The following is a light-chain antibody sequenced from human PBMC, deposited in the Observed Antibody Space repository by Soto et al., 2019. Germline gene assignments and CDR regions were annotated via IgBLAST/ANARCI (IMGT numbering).Light chain of an antibody. CDR1: QSVSSN. J-gene: IGKJ1*01. Sequence: EIVITQSPATLSVSPGARATLSCRASQSVSSNLAWYQQKPGQAPGLLIYGASTRATGIPARFSGSESGTEFTLPISSLQSEDFASYYCQQYNNWPPWTFGQGTKVDI. CDR3: QQYNNWPPWT. V-gene: IGKV3-15*01. CDR2: GAS.